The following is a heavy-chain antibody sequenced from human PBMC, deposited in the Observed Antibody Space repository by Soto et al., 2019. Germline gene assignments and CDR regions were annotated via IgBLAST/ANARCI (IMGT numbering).Heavy chain of an antibody. D-gene: IGHD3-3*01. CDR2: IRSKANSYAT. CDR3: TTHEYDFWSGYYY. V-gene: IGHV3-73*02. Sequence: EVQLVESGGGLVQPGGSLKLSCAASGFTFSGSAMHWVRQASGKGLEWVGRIRSKANSYATAYAASVKGRFTISRDDSKNTAFLQMNSLKTEDTAVYYCTTHEYDFWSGYYYWGQGTLVTVSS. J-gene: IGHJ4*02. CDR1: GFTFSGSA.